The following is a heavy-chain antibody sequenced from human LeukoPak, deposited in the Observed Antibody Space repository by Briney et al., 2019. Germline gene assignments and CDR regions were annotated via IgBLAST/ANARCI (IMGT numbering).Heavy chain of an antibody. V-gene: IGHV5-51*01. D-gene: IGHD3-22*01. CDR1: GYTFTDYW. Sequence: GESLKISCKVSGYTFTDYWIGWVRQMPGKGLEWMAMIYPTDSDTRYSPSFQGQVTISADKSISTAYLHWSGLKASDNAIYYCARQAYGSHFDAFDIWGQGTMVTVSS. J-gene: IGHJ3*02. CDR3: ARQAYGSHFDAFDI. CDR2: IYPTDSDT.